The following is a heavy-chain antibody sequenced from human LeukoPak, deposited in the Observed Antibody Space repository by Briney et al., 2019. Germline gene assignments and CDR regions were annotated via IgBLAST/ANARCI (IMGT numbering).Heavy chain of an antibody. J-gene: IGHJ4*02. Sequence: ASVKVSCKVSGYSLTALALHWVRQAPGKWFEWIGGFDSEEYDTIYAQKFQGRITMTEDTSTDTAYMELSGLYFEDTAVYYCATLEPEPGDFGGLAYWGQGTLVTVSS. D-gene: IGHD4-17*01. CDR3: ATLEPEPGDFGGLAY. V-gene: IGHV1-24*01. CDR1: GYSLTALA. CDR2: FDSEEYDT.